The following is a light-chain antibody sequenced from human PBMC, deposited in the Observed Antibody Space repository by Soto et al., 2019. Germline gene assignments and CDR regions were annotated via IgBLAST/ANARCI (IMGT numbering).Light chain of an antibody. CDR1: QSVSSY. V-gene: IGKV3-11*01. Sequence: EIVLTQSPATLSLSPGERATLSCRASQSVSSYLAWYQQKPGQAPRLLIYDASNRATGIPARFSGSGSGTDFTLTISSLEHEDFAVYYCQQRSSHWPPVTFGQGTRLEIK. CDR3: QQRSSHWPPVT. CDR2: DAS. J-gene: IGKJ5*01.